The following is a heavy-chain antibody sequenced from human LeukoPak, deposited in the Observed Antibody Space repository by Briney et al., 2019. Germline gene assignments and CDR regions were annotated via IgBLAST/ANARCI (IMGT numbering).Heavy chain of an antibody. CDR1: GFTVSSNY. D-gene: IGHD3-22*01. V-gene: IGHV3-53*01. CDR3: AKNGYYDSSGYLYYFDY. Sequence: GGSLRLSCAASGFTVSSNYMSWVRQAPGKGLEWVSVIYSGGSTYYADSVKGRFTISRDNSKNTLYLQMNSLRAEDTAVYYCAKNGYYDSSGYLYYFDYWGQGTLVTVSS. J-gene: IGHJ4*02. CDR2: IYSGGST.